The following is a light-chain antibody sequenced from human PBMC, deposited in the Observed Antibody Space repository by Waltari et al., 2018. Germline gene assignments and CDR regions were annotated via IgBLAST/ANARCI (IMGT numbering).Light chain of an antibody. V-gene: IGKV3-11*01. J-gene: IGKJ1*01. CDR1: QTVSTY. CDR3: HQRSLWPWT. CDR2: DAS. Sequence: IVLTQSPATLSLSPGERATLPCRASQTVSTYLAWFQQKPGQAPRLLIYDASNRAPGIPARFSGSGSGTDFSLTISSLEPEDFAVYYCHQRSLWPWTFGQGTKVAIK.